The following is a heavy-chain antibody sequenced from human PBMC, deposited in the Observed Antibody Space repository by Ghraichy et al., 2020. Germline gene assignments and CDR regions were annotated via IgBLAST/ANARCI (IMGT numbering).Heavy chain of an antibody. CDR1: GFTFSSYS. CDR2: ISSSSSYI. CDR3: ARDSLWGYDSSGYYFDY. D-gene: IGHD3-22*01. Sequence: GGSLRLSCAASGFTFSSYSMNWVRQAPGKGLEWVSSISSSSSYIYYADSVKGRFTISRDNAKNSLYLQMNSLRAEDTAVYYCARDSLWGYDSSGYYFDYWGQGTLVTVSS. V-gene: IGHV3-21*01. J-gene: IGHJ4*02.